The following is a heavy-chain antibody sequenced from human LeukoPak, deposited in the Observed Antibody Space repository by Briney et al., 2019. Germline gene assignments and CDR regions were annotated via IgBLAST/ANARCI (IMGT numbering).Heavy chain of an antibody. CDR2: INHRGGT. Sequence: SESLSLTCAVFGGSFSDYSWTWIRQTPGKGLEWIGEINHRGGTNYNPSLKSRLTISVDTSKNQFSLNLTSVTAADTAVYYCASGVGEFFPDAFNIWGQGTMVGVFS. CDR1: GGSFSDYS. J-gene: IGHJ3*02. V-gene: IGHV4-34*01. CDR3: ASGVGEFFPDAFNI. D-gene: IGHD3-10*01.